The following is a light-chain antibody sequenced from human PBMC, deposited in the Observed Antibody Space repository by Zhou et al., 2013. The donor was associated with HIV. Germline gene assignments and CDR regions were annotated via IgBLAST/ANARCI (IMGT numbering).Light chain of an antibody. CDR3: QQYDTYPYS. CDR2: RAS. V-gene: IGKV1-5*03. Sequence: DIQMTQSPSTLSASGGDRVTITCRASQSISTWLAWYQQKPGKAPKALIYRASSLNSGVPPRFSGSGSGTEFTLTISSLQPDDFATYYCQQYDTYPYSFGGGQSWRSN. CDR1: QSISTW. J-gene: IGKJ2*03.